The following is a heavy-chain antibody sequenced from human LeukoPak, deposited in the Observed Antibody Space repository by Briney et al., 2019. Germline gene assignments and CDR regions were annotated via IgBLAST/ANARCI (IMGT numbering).Heavy chain of an antibody. D-gene: IGHD5-24*01. V-gene: IGHV4-59*01. Sequence: PSETLSLTCNVSGESISRSWTRQSPGKGLEWIGYVTNSGTTKFNLSLKSRVTISVDTSKNQFSLKLSSVTAADTAVYYCARGGGMGHYYYYMDVWGKGTTVTISS. CDR3: ARGGGMGHYYYYMDV. J-gene: IGHJ6*03. CDR2: VTNSGTT. CDR1: GESISR.